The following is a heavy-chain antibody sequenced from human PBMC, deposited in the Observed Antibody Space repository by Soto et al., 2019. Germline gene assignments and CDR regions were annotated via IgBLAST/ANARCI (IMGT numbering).Heavy chain of an antibody. CDR3: AAVIPDDYGGPENWFDP. Sequence: SVKVSCKASGFTFTSSAMQWVRQARGQSLEWIGWIVVGSGNTNYAQKFQERVTITRDMSTSTAYMELSSLRSEDTAVYYCAAVIPDDYGGPENWFDPWGQGTLVNVSS. CDR1: GFTFTSSA. V-gene: IGHV1-58*02. D-gene: IGHD4-17*01. CDR2: IVVGSGNT. J-gene: IGHJ5*02.